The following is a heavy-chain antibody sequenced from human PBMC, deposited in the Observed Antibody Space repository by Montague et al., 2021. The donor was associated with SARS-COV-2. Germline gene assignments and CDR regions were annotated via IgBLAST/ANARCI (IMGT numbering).Heavy chain of an antibody. CDR2: INHSGST. J-gene: IGHJ6*02. CDR1: GGSISSYY. CDR3: ARGRVVAATLSDYYYYGMDV. Sequence: SETLSLTCTVSGGSISSYYWSWIRQPPGKGLEWIGEINHSGSTNYNPSLKSRVTISVDTSKNQFSLKLSSVTAADTAVYYCARGRVVAATLSDYYYYGMDVWGQGTTVTVSS. D-gene: IGHD2-15*01. V-gene: IGHV4-34*01.